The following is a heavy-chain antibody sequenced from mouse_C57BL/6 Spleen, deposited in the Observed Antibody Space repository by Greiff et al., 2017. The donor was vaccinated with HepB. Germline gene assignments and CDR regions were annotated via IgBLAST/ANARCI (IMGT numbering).Heavy chain of an antibody. Sequence: QVQLQQSGAELVKPGASVKLSCKASGYTFTSYWMHWVKQRPGQGLEWIGMIHPNSGSTNYNEKFKSKATLTVDKSSSTAYMQLSSLTSEDSAVYYCARSYWGAMDYWGQGTSVTVSS. J-gene: IGHJ4*01. CDR2: IHPNSGST. CDR3: ARSYWGAMDY. CDR1: GYTFTSYW. V-gene: IGHV1-64*01. D-gene: IGHD4-1*01.